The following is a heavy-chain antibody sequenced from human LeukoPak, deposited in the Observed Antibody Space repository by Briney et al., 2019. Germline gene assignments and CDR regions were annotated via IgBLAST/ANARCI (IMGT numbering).Heavy chain of an antibody. Sequence: PGGSLRLSCAASGFTFSSYCMSWVRQAPGKGREWVANIKKDGSEKYYVDSVKGRFTISRDNAKNSLYLQMNSLRAEDTAVYYCARDGLRVGATSYWGQGTLVTVSS. D-gene: IGHD1-26*01. CDR1: GFTFSSYC. CDR3: ARDGLRVGATSY. CDR2: IKKDGSEK. J-gene: IGHJ4*02. V-gene: IGHV3-7*01.